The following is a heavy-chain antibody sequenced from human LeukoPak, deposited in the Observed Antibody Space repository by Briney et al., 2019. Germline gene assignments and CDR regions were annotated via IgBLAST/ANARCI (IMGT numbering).Heavy chain of an antibody. CDR3: AKDIAVAGPRYFDL. V-gene: IGHV3-23*01. D-gene: IGHD6-19*01. CDR1: GFTFSSYW. CDR2: ISGSGGST. J-gene: IGHJ2*01. Sequence: PGESLGLSCAASGFTFSSYWMSWVRQAPGKGLEWVSAISGSGGSTYYADSVKGRFTISRDNSKNTLYLQMNSLRAEDTAVYYCAKDIAVAGPRYFDLWGRGTLVTVSS.